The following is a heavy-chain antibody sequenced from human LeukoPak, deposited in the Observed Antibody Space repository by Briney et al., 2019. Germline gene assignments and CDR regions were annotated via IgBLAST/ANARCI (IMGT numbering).Heavy chain of an antibody. D-gene: IGHD3-10*01. CDR1: GGSFSGYY. J-gene: IGHJ4*02. CDR3: ARGLVRGVIRAFGY. Sequence: SETLSLTCAVYGGSFSGYYWSWIRQPPGKGLEWIGEINHSGSTNYNPSLKSRVTISVDTSKNQFSLKLSSVTAADTAVYYCARGLVRGVIRAFGYWGQGTLVTVSS. V-gene: IGHV4-34*01. CDR2: INHSGST.